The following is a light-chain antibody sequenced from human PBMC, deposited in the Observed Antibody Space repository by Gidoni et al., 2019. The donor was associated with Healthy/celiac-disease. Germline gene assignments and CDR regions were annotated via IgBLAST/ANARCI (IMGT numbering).Light chain of an antibody. Sequence: IALTQSLATLSVSPGERATLSCRASQSVSSNLAWYQQTPGQAPRLLIYGASTRATGIPARFSGSGSGTEFTLTISSLQSEDFAVYYCQQYNNWPPLTFGGGTKVEIK. CDR3: QQYNNWPPLT. J-gene: IGKJ4*01. CDR2: GAS. CDR1: QSVSSN. V-gene: IGKV3-15*01.